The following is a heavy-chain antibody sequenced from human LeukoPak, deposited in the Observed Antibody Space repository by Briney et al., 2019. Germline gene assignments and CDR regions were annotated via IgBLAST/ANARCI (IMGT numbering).Heavy chain of an antibody. CDR2: IHQSGST. Sequence: PSGTLSVTCAVSGGSISSDNWWSWVRQPPGKGLEWVGEIHQSGSTNYNPSLESRVTITVDKSKSQFSLKLGSVTAADTAVYYCARRNYYDSTGYYNNWGRGTVVSVSS. CDR1: GGSISSDNW. V-gene: IGHV4-4*02. J-gene: IGHJ4*02. D-gene: IGHD3-22*01. CDR3: ARRNYYDSTGYYNN.